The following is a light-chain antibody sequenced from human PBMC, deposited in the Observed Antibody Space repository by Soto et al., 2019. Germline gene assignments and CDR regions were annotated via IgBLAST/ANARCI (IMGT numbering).Light chain of an antibody. CDR3: MQPLQSWT. V-gene: IGKV2-28*01. J-gene: IGKJ1*01. CDR1: QILLHSNGYNY. CDR2: LGS. Sequence: TVSALSLTITPGEPASIPCRSSQILLHSNGYNYLDWYLQKPGQSPQLLIYLGSNRASGVPDRFSGSGSGTDFTLKISRVEAEDVGVYYCMQPLQSWTFGQGTKV.